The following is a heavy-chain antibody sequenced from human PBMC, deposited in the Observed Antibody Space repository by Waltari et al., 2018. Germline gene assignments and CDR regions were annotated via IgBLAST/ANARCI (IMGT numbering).Heavy chain of an antibody. D-gene: IGHD2-15*01. Sequence: QVQLVQSGAEVKKPGASVKVSCKVSGYTLTELSMHWVRQAPGKGLEWMGGFDPEDGETIDAQKFQGRVTMTEDTSTDTAYMELSSLRSEDTAVYYCATPFVCSGGSCYSATYYYYGMDVWGQGTTVTVSS. J-gene: IGHJ6*02. CDR2: FDPEDGET. V-gene: IGHV1-24*01. CDR3: ATPFVCSGGSCYSATYYYYGMDV. CDR1: GYTLTELS.